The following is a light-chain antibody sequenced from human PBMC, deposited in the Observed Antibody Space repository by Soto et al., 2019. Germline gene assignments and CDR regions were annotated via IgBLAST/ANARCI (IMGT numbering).Light chain of an antibody. CDR3: AAWDDSLNCHV. CDR1: SSNIGSNT. CDR2: NDN. V-gene: IGLV1-44*01. J-gene: IGLJ1*01. Sequence: QSVLTQPPSASGTPGQRVTISCSGSSSNIGSNTVHWYQQLPGTAPRLLIYNDNQRPSGVPDRFSGAKSGTSASLAISGLQSEDEADYYCAAWDDSLNCHVFGTGTKLTVL.